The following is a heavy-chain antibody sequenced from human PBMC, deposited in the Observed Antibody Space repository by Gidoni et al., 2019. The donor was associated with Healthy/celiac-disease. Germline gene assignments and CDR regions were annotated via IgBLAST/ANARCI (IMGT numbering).Heavy chain of an antibody. CDR2: TYYRGST. J-gene: IGHJ4*02. CDR1: VGPIISSSYY. Sequence: QLQPQVSAPGLVNPSEPLSTACTHPVGPIISSSYYCGWLRQPPGKGLGWIGSTYYRGSTYYSPTLKSRVTISVDTSKNQFSLKLSAVTAADTAVYYCARGNLQQLVYPVDYWGQGTLVTVSS. V-gene: IGHV4-39*07. D-gene: IGHD6-13*01. CDR3: ARGNLQQLVYPVDY.